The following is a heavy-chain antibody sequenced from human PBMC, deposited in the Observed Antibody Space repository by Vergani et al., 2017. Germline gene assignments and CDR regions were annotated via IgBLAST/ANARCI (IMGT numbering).Heavy chain of an antibody. J-gene: IGHJ5*02. CDR2: IYYSGST. CDR1: GASIRSSNYY. D-gene: IGHD6-19*01. CDR3: ARHSTVEWLVKLGWIDP. Sequence: QLQLQESGPGLVKPSATLSLTCRVSGASIRSSNYYWGWLRQPPGKGLEWIASIYYSGSTYYNPSLKSRVTISVDTSKNQFSLKLSSVTAADTAVYFGARHSTVEWLVKLGWIDPWGQGILVTVSS. V-gene: IGHV4-39*01.